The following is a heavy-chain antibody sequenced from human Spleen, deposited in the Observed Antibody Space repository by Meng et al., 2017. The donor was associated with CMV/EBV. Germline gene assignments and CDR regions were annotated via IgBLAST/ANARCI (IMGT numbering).Heavy chain of an antibody. J-gene: IGHJ5*02. CDR2: IHSGGTT. V-gene: IGHV3-66*01. CDR1: GLTVSSYS. D-gene: IGHD6-19*01. CDR3: AREGRYSSYKFDP. Sequence: GGSLRLSCAASGLTVSSYSMTWVRQAPQKGLEWVSVIHSGGTTYYADSVKGRFTISRDNAKNTLYLQMNSLRAEDTAVYYCAREGRYSSYKFDPWGQGTLVTVSS.